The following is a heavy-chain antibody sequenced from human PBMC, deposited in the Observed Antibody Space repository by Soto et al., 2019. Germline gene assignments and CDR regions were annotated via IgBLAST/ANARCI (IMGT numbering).Heavy chain of an antibody. D-gene: IGHD3-10*01. V-gene: IGHV1-18*01. CDR3: ARASDNFYYYGMDV. Sequence: GASVKVSCKASGYTFTSYGISWVRQAPGQGLEWMGWISACNGNTNYAQKLQGRVTMTTDTSTSTAYMELRSLRSDDTAVYYCARASDNFYYYGMDVWGQGTTVTVSS. J-gene: IGHJ6*02. CDR2: ISACNGNT. CDR1: GYTFTSYG.